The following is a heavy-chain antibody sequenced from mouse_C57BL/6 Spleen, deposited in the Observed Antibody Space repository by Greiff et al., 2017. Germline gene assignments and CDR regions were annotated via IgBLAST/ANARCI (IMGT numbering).Heavy chain of an antibody. CDR2: IYPGDGDT. Sequence: VQLQQSGAELVKPGASVKISCKASGYAFSSYWMNWVKQRPGKGLEWIGQIYPGDGDTNYNGKFKGKATLTADKSSSTAYMQLSSLTSEDSAVYFCARSLRNYWYFDVWGTGTTVTVSS. CDR1: GYAFSSYW. J-gene: IGHJ1*03. CDR3: ARSLRNYWYFDV. V-gene: IGHV1-80*01.